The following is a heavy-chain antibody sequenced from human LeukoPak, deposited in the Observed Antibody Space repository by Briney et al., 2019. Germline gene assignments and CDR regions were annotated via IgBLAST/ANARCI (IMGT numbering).Heavy chain of an antibody. CDR1: GFSFSAYA. D-gene: IGHD2-8*02. Sequence: GGSLRLSCAASGFSFSAYAMNWVRQAPGKGLEWVSSITGSGDSTYIADSVKGRFTIYRDNSKNTMYMQMNILRAEDTALYYRAKGTLRSCTGARCYPFDYWGQGTLVNVSS. J-gene: IGHJ4*02. CDR2: ITGSGDST. CDR3: AKGTLRSCTGARCYPFDY. V-gene: IGHV3-23*01.